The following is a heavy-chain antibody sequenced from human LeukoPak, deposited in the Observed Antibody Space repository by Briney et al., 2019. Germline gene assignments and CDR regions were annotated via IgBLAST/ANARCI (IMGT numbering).Heavy chain of an antibody. CDR1: GYTFTGYY. CDR2: INPNSGGT. D-gene: IGHD4-11*01. Sequence: ASVKVSCKASGYTFTGYYMHWVRQAPGQGLEWMGWINPNSGGTNYARKFQGRVTMTRDTSISTAYMELSRLRSDDTAVYYCARDLYSNYDAFDIWGQGTMVTVSS. V-gene: IGHV1-2*02. J-gene: IGHJ3*02. CDR3: ARDLYSNYDAFDI.